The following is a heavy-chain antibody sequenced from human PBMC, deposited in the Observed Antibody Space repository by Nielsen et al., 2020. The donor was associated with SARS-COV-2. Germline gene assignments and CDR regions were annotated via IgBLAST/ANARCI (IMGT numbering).Heavy chain of an antibody. Sequence: WIRQPPGKGLEWIGEINHSGSTNYNPSLKSRVTISVDTSKNQFSLKLSSVTAADTAVYYCARGRRAAGRIVGATSFSLSYYFDYWGQGTLVTVSS. CDR3: ARGRRAAGRIVGATSFSLSYYFDY. D-gene: IGHD1-26*01. V-gene: IGHV4-34*01. J-gene: IGHJ4*02. CDR2: INHSGST.